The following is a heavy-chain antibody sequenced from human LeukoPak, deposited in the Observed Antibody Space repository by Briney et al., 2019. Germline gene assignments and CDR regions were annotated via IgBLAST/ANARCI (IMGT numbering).Heavy chain of an antibody. D-gene: IGHD1-26*01. Sequence: PSETLSLTCTVSGGSISSGGYYWSWIRQHPGKGLEWIGYIYYSGSTYYNPSLKSRVTISVDTSKNQFSLKLSSVTAADTAVYYCARSSRGYSARGYYYYYMDVWGKGTTVTVSS. CDR1: GGSISSGGYY. CDR3: ARSSRGYSARGYYYYYMDV. V-gene: IGHV4-31*03. CDR2: IYYSGST. J-gene: IGHJ6*03.